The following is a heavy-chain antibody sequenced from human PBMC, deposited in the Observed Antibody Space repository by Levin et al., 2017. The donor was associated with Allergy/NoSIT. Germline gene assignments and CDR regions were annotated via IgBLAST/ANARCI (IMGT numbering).Heavy chain of an antibody. J-gene: IGHJ6*03. CDR1: GFTFSDHY. CDR3: ARVFGDTWASHYMDV. V-gene: IGHV3-72*01. Sequence: GGSLRLSCAASGFTFSDHYMDWVRQAPGMGLEWVGRTRKKGNSYTTEYAASVKDRFTISRDDSRSTLYLQMNSLKIEDTAMYYCARVFGDTWASHYMDVWGNGTTVTVSS. CDR2: TRKKGNSYTT. D-gene: IGHD2-21*02.